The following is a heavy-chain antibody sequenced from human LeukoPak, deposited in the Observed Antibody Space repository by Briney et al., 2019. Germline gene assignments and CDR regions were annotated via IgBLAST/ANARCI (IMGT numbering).Heavy chain of an antibody. Sequence: ASVKVSCKASGYTFTGYYIHWVRQAPGQGLEWMGRINPNTGGTDYAQKFQGRVTMTRDTSITTAYMELSRLTSDDTAIYYCAKVPPSITAAGNWLGPWGQVALVTVSS. CDR1: GYTFTGYY. J-gene: IGHJ5*02. D-gene: IGHD6-13*01. V-gene: IGHV1-2*06. CDR2: INPNTGGT. CDR3: AKVPPSITAAGNWLGP.